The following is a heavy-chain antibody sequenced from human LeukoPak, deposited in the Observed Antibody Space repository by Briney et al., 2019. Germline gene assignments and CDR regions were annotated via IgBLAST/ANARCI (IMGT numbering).Heavy chain of an antibody. Sequence: PGGSLRLSCAASGFTFSSLWMSWVRQAPGRGPEWGAHINQDGGTTYYVASVKGRFTISRDNAKNSLSLQMSSLRAEDTAVYYCTKDRQGPNQYHMDVWGKGTTVTVSS. CDR2: INQDGGTT. V-gene: IGHV3-7*01. CDR1: GFTFSSLW. CDR3: TKDRQGPNQYHMDV. J-gene: IGHJ6*03.